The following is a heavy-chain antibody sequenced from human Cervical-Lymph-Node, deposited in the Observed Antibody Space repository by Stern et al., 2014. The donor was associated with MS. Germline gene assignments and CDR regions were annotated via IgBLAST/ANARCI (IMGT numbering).Heavy chain of an antibody. D-gene: IGHD1-7*01. J-gene: IGHJ5*02. V-gene: IGHV2-26*01. CDR2: IFSNDEK. Sequence: QVTLRESGPVLVKPTETLTLTCTVSGFSLSNARMGVSWIRQPPGKALEWLVQIFSNDEKSYSTSLKSRLTISKDTSKSQVVLTMTNMDPVDTATYYCARTWPTTLKGHWFDPWGQGTLVTVSS. CDR1: GFSLSNARMG. CDR3: ARTWPTTLKGHWFDP.